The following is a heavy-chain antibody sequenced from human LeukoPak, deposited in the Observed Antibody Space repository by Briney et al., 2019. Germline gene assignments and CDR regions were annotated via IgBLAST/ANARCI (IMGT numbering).Heavy chain of an antibody. CDR1: GFTFSSYG. D-gene: IGHD4-11*01. J-gene: IGHJ4*02. CDR3: ARPAGYSNSDNLDY. CDR2: IRYDGSNK. V-gene: IGHV3-30*02. Sequence: GGSLRLSCAASGFTFSSYGMHWVRRAPGKGLEWVAFIRYDGSNKYYADSVKGRFTISRDNSKNTLYLQMNSLRAEDTAVYYCARPAGYSNSDNLDYWGQGTLVTVSS.